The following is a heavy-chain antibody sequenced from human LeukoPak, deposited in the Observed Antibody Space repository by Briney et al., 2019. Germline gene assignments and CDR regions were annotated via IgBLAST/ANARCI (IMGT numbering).Heavy chain of an antibody. D-gene: IGHD3-10*01. Sequence: GASVKVSCKASGYTFTGYYIHWVRQAPGQGLEWMGWINPNSGGTNYAQKFQGRVTMTRDTSISTAYMELSRLRSDDTAVYYCAREGRRYYGSGSYNFDYWGQGTLVTVSS. CDR3: AREGRRYYGSGSYNFDY. J-gene: IGHJ4*02. V-gene: IGHV1-2*02. CDR2: INPNSGGT. CDR1: GYTFTGYY.